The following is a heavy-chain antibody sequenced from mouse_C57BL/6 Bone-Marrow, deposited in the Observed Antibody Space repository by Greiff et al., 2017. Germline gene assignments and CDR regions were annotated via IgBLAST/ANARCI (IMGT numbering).Heavy chain of an antibody. CDR2: IAPSDSYT. CDR1: GYTFTSYW. V-gene: IGHV1-50*01. CDR3: AREGYYGSSYYWYFDV. Sequence: LQQPGAELVKPGASVKLSCKASGYTFTSYWMQWVKQRPGQGLEWIGEIAPSDSYTNYNQKFKGKATLTVDTSSSTAYMPLSSLTSEDSAVYYGAREGYYGSSYYWYFDVGGTGTTVTVSS. J-gene: IGHJ1*03. D-gene: IGHD1-1*01.